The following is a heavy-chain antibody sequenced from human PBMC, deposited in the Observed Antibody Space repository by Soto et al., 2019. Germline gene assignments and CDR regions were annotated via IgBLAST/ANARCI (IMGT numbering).Heavy chain of an antibody. CDR3: ARQTGGFGYYFDY. CDR1: SGSISSSDYY. CDR2: VYYSGST. D-gene: IGHD3-16*01. V-gene: IGHV4-39*01. J-gene: IGHJ4*02. Sequence: QLQLQESGPGLVKPSETLSLTCPVSSGSISSSDYYWGWIRQPPGKGLEWVGAVYYSGSTYYNPSLKSRVTISVDTSKNQFSLNLRSVTAADTAVYYCARQTGGFGYYFDYWGQGALVTVSS.